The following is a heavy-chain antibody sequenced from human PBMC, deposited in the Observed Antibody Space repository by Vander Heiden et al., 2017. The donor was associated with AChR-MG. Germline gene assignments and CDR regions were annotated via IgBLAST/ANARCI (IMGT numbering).Heavy chain of an antibody. V-gene: IGHV4-34*01. CDR3: ARGDLYAWELQAH. Sequence: QVQLQQWGAGLLKPSETLSLTCGVYGATVSGYYWTWIRQAPGKGLEWIGEIDKSGNANYNPSLKSRVTMSLDTSKNHFSLTLTSVTAADTAVYYCARGDLYAWELQAHWGQGVLGTVS. CDR1: GATVSGYY. J-gene: IGHJ4*02. D-gene: IGHD1-26*01. CDR2: IDKSGNA.